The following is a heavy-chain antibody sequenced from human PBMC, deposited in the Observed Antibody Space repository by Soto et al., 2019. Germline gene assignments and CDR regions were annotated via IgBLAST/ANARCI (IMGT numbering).Heavy chain of an antibody. CDR3: AKDGREGYGDETGGYYYYYYMDI. D-gene: IGHD4-17*01. CDR2: ISYDGSNK. J-gene: IGHJ6*03. CDR1: GFTFSSYG. V-gene: IGHV3-30*18. Sequence: PGGSLRLSCAASGFTFSSYGMHWVRQAPGKGLEWVAVISYDGSNKYYADSVKGRFTISRDNSKNTLYLQMNSLRAEDTAVYYCAKDGREGYGDETGGYYYYYYMDIWGKGTTVTVSS.